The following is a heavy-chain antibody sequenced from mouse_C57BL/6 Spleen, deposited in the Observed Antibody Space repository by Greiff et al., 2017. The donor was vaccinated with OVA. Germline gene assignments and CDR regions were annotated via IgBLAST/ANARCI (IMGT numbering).Heavy chain of an antibody. V-gene: IGHV2-2*01. Sequence: QVQLKESGPGLVQPSQSLSITCTVSGFSLTSYGVHWVRQSPGKGLEWLGVIWSGGRTDYNAAFISRLSISKDNSKSQVFFKMNSLQADDTAIYYCARNGGLRRGGFDYWGQGTTLTVSS. CDR2: IWSGGRT. D-gene: IGHD2-4*01. J-gene: IGHJ2*01. CDR1: GFSLTSYG. CDR3: ARNGGLRRGGFDY.